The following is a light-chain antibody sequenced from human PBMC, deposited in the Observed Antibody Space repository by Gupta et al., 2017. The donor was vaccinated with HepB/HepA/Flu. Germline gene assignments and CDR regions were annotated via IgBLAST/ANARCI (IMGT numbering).Light chain of an antibody. J-gene: IGKJ4*01. CDR2: WAS. Sequence: DGVITQYPDSLAVSLDERATINCKSSQSVLYSSNNKNYLAWYQQKPGQPPKLLIYWASTRESGFPDRFSGSGSGTDFTLTISSLQAEDVAVYYCQQYNNSPLTFGGGTKVEIK. CDR3: QQYNNSPLT. V-gene: IGKV4-1*01. CDR1: QSVLYSSNNKNY.